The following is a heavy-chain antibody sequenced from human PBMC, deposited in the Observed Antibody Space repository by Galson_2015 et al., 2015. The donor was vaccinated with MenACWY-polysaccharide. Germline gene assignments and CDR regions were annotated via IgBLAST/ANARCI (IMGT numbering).Heavy chain of an antibody. J-gene: IGHJ1*01. D-gene: IGHD6-13*01. CDR2: IGGSGDGR. V-gene: IGHV3-23*01. Sequence: SLRLSCAVSNITLRRYAMSWVRQPPGKGLEWDSTIGGSGDGRYYADSVRGRFTISRDNSKNTLYLEMNSLRAEDTAIYYCAKDAIAGIVLTPLRIPLQRWGQGTLVAVSS. CDR1: NITLRRYA. CDR3: AKDAIAGIVLTPLRIPLQR.